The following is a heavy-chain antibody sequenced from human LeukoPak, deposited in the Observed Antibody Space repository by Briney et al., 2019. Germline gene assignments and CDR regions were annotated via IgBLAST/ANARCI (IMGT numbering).Heavy chain of an antibody. D-gene: IGHD3-10*01. Sequence: GGSLRLSCAASGFTFSSYEMNWVRQAPGKGLEWVSYISSSGSTIYYVDSVKGRFTISRDNAKNSLYLQMNSLRAEDTAVYYCARASLWFGELLSEFVYWGQGTLVTVSS. CDR2: ISSSGSTI. CDR3: ARASLWFGELLSEFVY. V-gene: IGHV3-48*03. CDR1: GFTFSSYE. J-gene: IGHJ4*02.